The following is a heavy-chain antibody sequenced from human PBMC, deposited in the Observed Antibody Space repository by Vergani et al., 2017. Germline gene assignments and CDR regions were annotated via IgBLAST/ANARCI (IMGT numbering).Heavy chain of an antibody. J-gene: IGHJ4*02. CDR2: IYYSGST. CDR3: AVHYYGSGSLDY. Sequence: QVQLQESGPGLVKPSETLSLTCTVSGGSISSYHWSWIRQPPGKGLEWIGYIYYSGSTNYNPSLKSRVTISVDTSKNQFSLKLSSVTAADTAVYYCAVHYYGSGSLDYWGQGTLVTVSS. CDR1: GGSISSYH. D-gene: IGHD3-10*01. V-gene: IGHV4-59*01.